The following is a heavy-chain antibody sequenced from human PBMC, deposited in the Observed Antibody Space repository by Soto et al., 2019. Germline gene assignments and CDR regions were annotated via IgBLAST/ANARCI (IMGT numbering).Heavy chain of an antibody. D-gene: IGHD2-8*02. CDR1: GFTFSSYG. V-gene: IGHV3-30*18. J-gene: IGHJ5*02. CDR3: AKDGWEVVSVPFDP. CDR2: ISYDGSYK. Sequence: QVQLVESGGGVVQPGRSLRLSCITSGFTFSSYGMHWVRQAPGKGLEWVAVISYDGSYKYYGDFVKGRFTISRDTSKNTLYRQMNSLRAEDTAIYYCAKDGWEVVSVPFDPWGQGTLFTVSS.